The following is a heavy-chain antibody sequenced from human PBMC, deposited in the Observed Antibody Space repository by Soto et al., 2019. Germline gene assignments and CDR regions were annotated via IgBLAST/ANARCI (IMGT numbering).Heavy chain of an antibody. V-gene: IGHV1-8*01. CDR3: ARGRLGGFGELIGYYHMDV. CDR2: MNPDSGNT. J-gene: IGHJ6*03. CDR1: GYTFTSYD. Sequence: QVQLVHSGAEVKKPGASVTVSCKASGYTFTSYDINWVRQATGQGLEWVGWMNPDSGNTYYAPRFQGRVIMTRDTSISTAYMEVSSLTSEDTAVYYCARGRLGGFGELIGYYHMDVWGKGTTVTVSS. D-gene: IGHD3-10*01.